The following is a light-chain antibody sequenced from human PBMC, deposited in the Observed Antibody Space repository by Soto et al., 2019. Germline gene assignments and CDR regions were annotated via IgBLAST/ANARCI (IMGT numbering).Light chain of an antibody. Sequence: QSALTQPASVSGSPGQSIAISCTGTSSDVGGYNYVSWYQQHPGKAPKLMIFEVSYRPSGVSNRFSGSKSGNTASLTISGLQAEDEADYYCSSYTTINPPVVFGGGTKLTVL. V-gene: IGLV2-14*01. J-gene: IGLJ3*02. CDR2: EVS. CDR3: SSYTTINPPVV. CDR1: SSDVGGYNY.